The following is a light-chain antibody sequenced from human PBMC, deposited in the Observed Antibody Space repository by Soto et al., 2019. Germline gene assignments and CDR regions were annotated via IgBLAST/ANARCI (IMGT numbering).Light chain of an antibody. CDR1: QSVLYSSNNKNY. J-gene: IGKJ2*01. Sequence: DIVMTQSPDSLAVSLGERATINCKSSQSVLYSSNNKNYLAWYQQKPGHPPKLLIYWASTRESGVPDRFSGSGSGTDFTLTISSLQAEDVAVYDCQQYYSLYTFGQGTKLEIK. CDR3: QQYYSLYT. CDR2: WAS. V-gene: IGKV4-1*01.